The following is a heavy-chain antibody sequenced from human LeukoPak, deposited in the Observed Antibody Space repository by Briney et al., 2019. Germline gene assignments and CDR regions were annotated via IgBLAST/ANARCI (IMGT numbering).Heavy chain of an antibody. V-gene: IGHV3-23*01. CDR1: GFTFNNYA. CDR3: VKEPGNISAGY. CDR2: ISGTGNSI. D-gene: IGHD2/OR15-2a*01. J-gene: IGHJ1*01. Sequence: PGGSLRLXCAASGFTFNNYAMIWVRQAPGKGLEWVSLISGTGNSIYYADSVKGRFTISRDNSKNTLFLQMNSLRAEDTAVYYCVKEPGNISAGYWGPGTLVTVSS.